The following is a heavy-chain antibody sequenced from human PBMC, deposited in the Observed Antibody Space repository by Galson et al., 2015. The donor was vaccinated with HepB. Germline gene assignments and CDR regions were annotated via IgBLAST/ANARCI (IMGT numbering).Heavy chain of an antibody. CDR2: ISYDGSYK. Sequence: SLRLSCAASGFTFSSYAMHWVRQAPGKGLECVTIISYDGSYKHYADSVKGRFTISRDNSKNTLYLQMNSLRAEDTAVYYCAKDRGYNYAGGVLGYWGQGTLVTVSS. V-gene: IGHV3-30*18. CDR3: AKDRGYNYAGGVLGY. CDR1: GFTFSSYA. D-gene: IGHD2-8*02. J-gene: IGHJ4*02.